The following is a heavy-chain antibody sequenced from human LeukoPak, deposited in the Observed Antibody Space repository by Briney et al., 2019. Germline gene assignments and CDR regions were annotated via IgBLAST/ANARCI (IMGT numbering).Heavy chain of an antibody. CDR3: ARDPVGENWDK. Sequence: GGSLRLSCAASGFTFSSYGMSWVRQAPGKGLEWVANIKQDGSEKNYVDSVKGRVTISRDNGRNSLYLQMNSLRAEDTAVYYCARDPVGENWDKWGQGTLVTVSS. V-gene: IGHV3-7*01. CDR2: IKQDGSEK. CDR1: GFTFSSYG. D-gene: IGHD1/OR15-1a*01. J-gene: IGHJ4*02.